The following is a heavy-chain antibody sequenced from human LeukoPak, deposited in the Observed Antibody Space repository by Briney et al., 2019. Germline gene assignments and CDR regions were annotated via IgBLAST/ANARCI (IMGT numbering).Heavy chain of an antibody. V-gene: IGHV3-21*01. Sequence: GGSLRLSCAASGFTFSNYSMNWVRQAPGKGLEWVSSISSRSTYIYHADSVKGRFTISRDNAKNSLYLQMNSLRAEDTAVYYCAELGITMIGGVWGKGTTVTISS. D-gene: IGHD3-10*02. CDR2: ISSRSTYI. CDR1: GFTFSNYS. CDR3: AELGITMIGGV. J-gene: IGHJ6*04.